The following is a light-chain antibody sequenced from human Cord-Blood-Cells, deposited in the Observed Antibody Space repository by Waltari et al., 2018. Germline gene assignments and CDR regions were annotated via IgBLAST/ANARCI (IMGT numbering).Light chain of an antibody. CDR3: CSYAGSYTRV. J-gene: IGLJ3*02. Sequence: QSALTQPRSVSGSPGQSVTISCTGTSSDVGGYNYVSWYQQHPAKAPNLMIYDVSKRPSGVPDRFSGSKSGNTASLTISGLQAEDEADYYCCSYAGSYTRVFGGGTKLTVL. V-gene: IGLV2-11*01. CDR2: DVS. CDR1: SSDVGGYNY.